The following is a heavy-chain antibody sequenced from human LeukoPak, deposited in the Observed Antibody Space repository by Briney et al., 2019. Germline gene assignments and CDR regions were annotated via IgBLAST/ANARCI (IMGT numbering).Heavy chain of an antibody. D-gene: IGHD3-16*01. V-gene: IGHV1-69*05. CDR2: IIPIFGTA. CDR3: ARIGVFYYYYMDV. CDR1: GGTFSSYA. Sequence: SVKVSCKASGGTFSSYAISWVRQAPGQGLEWMGRIIPIFGTANYAQKLQGRVTMTTDTSTSTAYMELRSLRSDDTAVYYCARIGVFYYYYMDVWGKGTTVTVSS. J-gene: IGHJ6*03.